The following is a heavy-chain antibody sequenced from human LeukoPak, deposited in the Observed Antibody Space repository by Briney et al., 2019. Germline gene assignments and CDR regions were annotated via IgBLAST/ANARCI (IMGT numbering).Heavy chain of an antibody. CDR3: AKYTENMGVLGH. J-gene: IGHJ4*02. V-gene: IGHV4-61*02. Sequence: TSETLSLTCTVSGGSISSGGYYWNWIRQPAGKGLEWIGRISSSGSTIYNPSLKSRVTMSVDTSKNQFSLKLSSVTAADTAVYYCAKYTENMGVLGHWGQGTLVTVSS. CDR2: ISSSGST. D-gene: IGHD3-16*01. CDR1: GGSISSGGYY.